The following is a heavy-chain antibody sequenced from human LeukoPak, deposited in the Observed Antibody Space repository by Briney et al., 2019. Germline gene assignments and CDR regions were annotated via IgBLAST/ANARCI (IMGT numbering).Heavy chain of an antibody. D-gene: IGHD3-9*01. CDR1: GFTFSSYA. Sequence: GESLRLSCAASGFTFSSYAMLWVRQAPGKGLEWVSAISGSGGSTYYADSVKGRFTISRDNSKNTLYLQMNSLRAEDTAIYYCAKAMTGSTYYFDSWGQGTLVTVSS. J-gene: IGHJ4*02. V-gene: IGHV3-23*01. CDR3: AKAMTGSTYYFDS. CDR2: ISGSGGST.